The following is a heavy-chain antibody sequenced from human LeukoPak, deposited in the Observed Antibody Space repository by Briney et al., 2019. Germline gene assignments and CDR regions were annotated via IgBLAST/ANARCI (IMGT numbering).Heavy chain of an antibody. J-gene: IGHJ3*02. V-gene: IGHV4-59*08. CDR1: GGSISSYY. Sequence: SETLSLTCTVSGGSISSYYWSWIRQPPGKGLEWIGYIYYSGSTNYNPSLKSRVTISVDTSKNQFSLKLSSVTAADTAVYYCANSLYSSSWYGPNDAFDTWGQGTMVTVSS. CDR2: IYYSGST. CDR3: ANSLYSSSWYGPNDAFDT. D-gene: IGHD6-13*01.